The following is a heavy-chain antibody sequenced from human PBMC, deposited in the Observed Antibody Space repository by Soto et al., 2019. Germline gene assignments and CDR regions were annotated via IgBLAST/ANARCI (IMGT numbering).Heavy chain of an antibody. D-gene: IGHD6-19*01. CDR3: TSLSSIAVAGTPLFDY. J-gene: IGHJ4*02. CDR1: GFTFSGSA. V-gene: IGHV3-73*02. CDR2: IRSKANSYAT. Sequence: EVQLVESGGGLVQPGGSLKLSCAASGFTFSGSAMHWVRQASGKGLEWVGRIRSKANSYATAYAASVKGRFTISRDDSKNTAYLQMNSLKTEDTAVYYCTSLSSIAVAGTPLFDYWGQGTLVTVSS.